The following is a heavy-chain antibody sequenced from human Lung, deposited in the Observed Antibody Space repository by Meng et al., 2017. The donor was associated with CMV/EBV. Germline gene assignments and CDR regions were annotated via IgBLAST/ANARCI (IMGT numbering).Heavy chain of an antibody. V-gene: IGHV4-4*02. Sequence: VRLSEVGPGRVWTSGARSLPCAVSAGSISSSNWWSWVRQPPGKGLERIGEIYHSGSTNYNTSLKSRVTISVDKSKKQFSLKLSSVKAEDTAVYYCASFPPPGKQWLVTNYWGQGTLVTVSS. CDR2: IYHSGST. CDR1: AGSISSSNW. J-gene: IGHJ4*02. D-gene: IGHD6-19*01. CDR3: ASFPPPGKQWLVTNY.